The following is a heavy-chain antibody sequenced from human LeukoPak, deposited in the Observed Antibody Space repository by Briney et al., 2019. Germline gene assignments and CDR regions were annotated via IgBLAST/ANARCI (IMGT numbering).Heavy chain of an antibody. CDR3: ARGPVVVPAAMSCYMDV. V-gene: IGHV4-34*01. D-gene: IGHD2-2*01. CDR1: GGSCSGYY. J-gene: IGHJ6*03. Sequence: TSETLSLTCAAYGGSCSGYYWSWIRQPPGKGLEWIGEINHSGSTNYNPSLKSRVTISVDTSKNQFSLKLSSVTAADTAVYYCARGPVVVPAAMSCYMDVWGKGTTVTVSS. CDR2: INHSGST.